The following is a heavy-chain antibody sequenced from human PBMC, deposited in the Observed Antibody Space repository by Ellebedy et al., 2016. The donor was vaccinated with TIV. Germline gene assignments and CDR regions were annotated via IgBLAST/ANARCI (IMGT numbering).Heavy chain of an antibody. Sequence: GGSLRLXXAASGFTFSSYDMNWVRQAPGKGLEWISYIGSGSDTIYYADSVKGRFTISRDNAKNSLFLQMKSLRDEDTALYYCARDVIVNSYFDYWGPGTLVTVSS. D-gene: IGHD3-16*02. V-gene: IGHV3-48*02. CDR1: GFTFSSYD. J-gene: IGHJ4*02. CDR3: ARDVIVNSYFDY. CDR2: IGSGSDTI.